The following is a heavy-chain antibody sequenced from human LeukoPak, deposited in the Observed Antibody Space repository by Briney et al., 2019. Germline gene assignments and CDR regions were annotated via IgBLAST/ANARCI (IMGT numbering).Heavy chain of an antibody. CDR2: IYSSGTT. D-gene: IGHD4-23*01. CDR1: GGSIKNYF. CDR3: ARSDYGGNSAAFGV. Sequence: SETLSLTCTVSGGSIKNYFWNWVRRPPGKGLEWIGYIYSSGTTYYNPSLESRLTISLDTSKNHFSLQLSSVTAADTSVYYCARSDYGGNSAAFGVWGQGTMVTVSS. V-gene: IGHV4-59*01. J-gene: IGHJ3*01.